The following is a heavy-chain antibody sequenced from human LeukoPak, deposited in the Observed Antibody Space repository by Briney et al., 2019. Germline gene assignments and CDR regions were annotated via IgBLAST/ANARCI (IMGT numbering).Heavy chain of an antibody. CDR3: ARGGLRVTWIQPPGTEVDP. Sequence: SETLSLTCTVSGGSISSGGYYWSWIRQHPGKGLEWIGYIYYSGSTYYNPSLKSRVTISVDTSKNQFSLKLSSVTAADTAVYYCARGGLRVTWIQPPGTEVDPWGQGTLVTVSS. V-gene: IGHV4-31*03. CDR2: IYYSGST. J-gene: IGHJ5*02. D-gene: IGHD5-18*01. CDR1: GGSISSGGYY.